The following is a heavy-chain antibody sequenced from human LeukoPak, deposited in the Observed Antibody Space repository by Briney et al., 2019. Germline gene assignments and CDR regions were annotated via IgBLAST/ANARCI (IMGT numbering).Heavy chain of an antibody. Sequence: GGSLRLSCAASGFTFSSYSMNWVCQAPGKGLEWVSSISSSSSYIYYADSVKGRFTISRDNAKNSLYLQMNSLRAEDTAVYYCARAGRVVPAAKNAFDIWGQGTMVTVSS. CDR2: ISSSSSYI. CDR1: GFTFSSYS. D-gene: IGHD2-2*01. CDR3: ARAGRVVPAAKNAFDI. V-gene: IGHV3-21*01. J-gene: IGHJ3*02.